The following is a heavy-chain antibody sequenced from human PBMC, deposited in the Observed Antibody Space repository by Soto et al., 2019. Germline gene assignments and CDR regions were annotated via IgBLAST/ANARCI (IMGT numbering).Heavy chain of an antibody. CDR3: AASCVGCGGFNYYGMDV. CDR2: IYYSGST. J-gene: IGHJ6*02. D-gene: IGHD2-21*01. CDR1: GGSISSVGDY. V-gene: IGHV4-31*03. Sequence: QVQMQESGPGLVKRSQTLSLTCTVSGGSISSVGDYWSWIRQHPGKGQEWIGYIYYSGSTYYNPSLKSRVTISVDTSKNQFSLKLSSVTAADTAVYYCAASCVGCGGFNYYGMDVWGQGTTVTVSS.